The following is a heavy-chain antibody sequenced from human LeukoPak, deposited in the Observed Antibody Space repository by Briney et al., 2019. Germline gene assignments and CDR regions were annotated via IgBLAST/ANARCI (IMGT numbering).Heavy chain of an antibody. CDR2: ISGYNGNT. CDR3: ARDLSLGRHDYGEPFDY. Sequence: ASVKVSCKTSGYTFTNYGISWVRQAPGQGPEWMGLISGYNGNTNYVQKFQGRVTMTTDTSTSTAYMELRSLRSDDTAVYYCARDLSLGRHDYGEPFDYWGQGTQVTVSS. D-gene: IGHD4-17*01. V-gene: IGHV1-18*01. J-gene: IGHJ4*02. CDR1: GYTFTNYG.